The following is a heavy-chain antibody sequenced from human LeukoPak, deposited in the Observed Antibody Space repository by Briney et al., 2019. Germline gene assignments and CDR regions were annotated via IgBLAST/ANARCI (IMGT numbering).Heavy chain of an antibody. CDR3: ARGGRLDFWSGYYETFDY. D-gene: IGHD3-3*01. Sequence: PGGSLRLSRAASGLTFSSYSMTWVRQAPGKGLEWVSYISSSSSTIYYADSVKGRFTISRDNAKNSLYLQMNSLRDEDTAVYYCARGGRLDFWSGYYETFDYWGQGTLVTVSS. CDR2: ISSSSSTI. V-gene: IGHV3-48*02. CDR1: GLTFSSYS. J-gene: IGHJ4*02.